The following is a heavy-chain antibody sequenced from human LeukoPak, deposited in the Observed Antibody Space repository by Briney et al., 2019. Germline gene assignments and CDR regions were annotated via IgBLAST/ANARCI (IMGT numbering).Heavy chain of an antibody. CDR1: GGYISSSSYY. Sequence: SETLSLTCTVSGGYISSSSYYWGWIRQPPGKGLEWIGSIYYSGSTYYNPSLKSRVTISVDTSKNQFSLKLSSVTAADTAVYYCARDSGGNWFDPWGQGTLVTVSS. CDR2: IYYSGST. V-gene: IGHV4-39*07. D-gene: IGHD3-16*01. CDR3: ARDSGGNWFDP. J-gene: IGHJ5*02.